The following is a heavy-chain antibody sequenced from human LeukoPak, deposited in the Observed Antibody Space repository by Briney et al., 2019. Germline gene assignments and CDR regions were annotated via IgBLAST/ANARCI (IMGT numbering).Heavy chain of an antibody. D-gene: IGHD6-6*01. Sequence: GGSLRLSCAASGFTFSSYWMSWVRQAPGKGLEWVANIKQDGSEKYYVDSVKGRFTISRDNVKNSLYLQMNSLRAEDTAVYYCARDLLKVIYSSSYGYWGQGTLVTVSS. J-gene: IGHJ4*02. CDR3: ARDLLKVIYSSSYGY. V-gene: IGHV3-7*01. CDR1: GFTFSSYW. CDR2: IKQDGSEK.